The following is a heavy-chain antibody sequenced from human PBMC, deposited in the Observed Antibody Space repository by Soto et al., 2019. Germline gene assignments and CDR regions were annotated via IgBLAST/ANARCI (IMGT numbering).Heavy chain of an antibody. CDR1: GFTFSNAW. V-gene: IGHV3-15*07. CDR3: TTAGDFWSGPAGGYYYGMDV. Sequence: GGSLRLSCAASGFTFSNAWMNWVRQAPGKGLEWVGRIKSKTDGGTTDYAAPVKGRFTISRDDSKNTLYLQMNSLKTEDTAVYYCTTAGDFWSGPAGGYYYGMDVWGQGTTVTVSS. D-gene: IGHD3-3*01. J-gene: IGHJ6*02. CDR2: IKSKTDGGTT.